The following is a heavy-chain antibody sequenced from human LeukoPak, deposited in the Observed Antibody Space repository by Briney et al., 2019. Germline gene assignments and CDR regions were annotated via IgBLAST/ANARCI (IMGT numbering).Heavy chain of an antibody. Sequence: PGGSLRLSCAASGFTLSTYWMHWVRQGPGKGLVWVARINSDGSSTSYAESVKGRFTISRDNAKNTLYLQMNNLRTEDTAVYYCARRYNDSSGYKGALDIWGQGTMATVSS. D-gene: IGHD3-22*01. CDR3: ARRYNDSSGYKGALDI. CDR2: INSDGSST. CDR1: GFTLSTYW. V-gene: IGHV3-74*01. J-gene: IGHJ3*02.